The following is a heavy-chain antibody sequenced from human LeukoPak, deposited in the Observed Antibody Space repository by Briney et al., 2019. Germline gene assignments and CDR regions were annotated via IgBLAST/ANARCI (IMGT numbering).Heavy chain of an antibody. CDR2: INPNSGGT. Sequence: ASVKVSCKASGYAFTGYYMHWVRQAPGQGLEWMGRINPNSGGTNYAQKFQGRVTITRDTSASTAYMELSSLRSEDTAVYYCARNVRWSNDYWGQGTLVTVSS. CDR1: GYAFTGYY. CDR3: ARNVRWSNDY. V-gene: IGHV1-2*06. J-gene: IGHJ4*02. D-gene: IGHD4-23*01.